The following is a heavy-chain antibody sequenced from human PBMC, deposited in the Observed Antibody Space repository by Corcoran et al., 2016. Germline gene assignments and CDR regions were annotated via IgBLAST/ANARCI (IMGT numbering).Heavy chain of an antibody. CDR1: GFTFRNFG. CDR2: IWYDGSKS. CDR3: ATVRGSSSSQWYLEL. J-gene: IGHJ2*01. V-gene: IGHV3-33*01. Sequence: QVQLVESGGGVVQPGQSLRLSCAASGFTFRNFGMVWVRQAPGKGLEWVAIIWYDGSKSSYTDAVKGRLTSSRDNSKNTLYLQMNRLRAEDTATYYCATVRGSSSSQWYLELWGRGALVTVSS. D-gene: IGHD6-6*01.